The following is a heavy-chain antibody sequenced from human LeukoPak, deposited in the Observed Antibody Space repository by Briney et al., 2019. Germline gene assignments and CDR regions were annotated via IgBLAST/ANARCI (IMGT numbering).Heavy chain of an antibody. Sequence: SETLSLTCSVSGDSISSFYWNWIRQSPGRGLEWIGNIHYSGSSIYNPSLRSRVTVSIDTSKKQFFLNLRSVTAADTAVYYCVLAPNSNWFDFWGQGTLVTVSS. CDR2: IHYSGSS. D-gene: IGHD2-15*01. J-gene: IGHJ4*02. CDR1: GDSISSFY. CDR3: VLAPNSNWFDF. V-gene: IGHV4-59*08.